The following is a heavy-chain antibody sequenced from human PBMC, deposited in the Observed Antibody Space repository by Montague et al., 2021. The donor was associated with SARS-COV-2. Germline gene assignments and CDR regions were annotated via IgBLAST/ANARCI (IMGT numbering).Heavy chain of an antibody. J-gene: IGHJ4*02. D-gene: IGHD6-13*01. CDR2: IYTLGST. V-gene: IGHV4-61*09. Sequence: TLSLTCTVSGGSISSGGYHWSWVRQPAGKGLEWIGYIYTLGSTNYDPSLKSRVTISIDTSKNQFSLRLSSMTAADTAVYCCARLLAATGHFDFWGQGTLVTVSS. CDR1: GGSISSGGYH. CDR3: ARLLAATGHFDF.